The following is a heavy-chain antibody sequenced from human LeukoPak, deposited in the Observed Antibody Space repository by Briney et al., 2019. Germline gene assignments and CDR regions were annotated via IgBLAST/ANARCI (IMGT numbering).Heavy chain of an antibody. CDR2: ISGSGGST. Sequence: GGSLRLSCAASGFTFSSYAMSWVRQAPGKGLEWVSAISGSGGSTYYADSVKGRFTISRDNSKNTLYLQMNSLRAEDTAVYYCAKDPYYYASSGYYWEGNWFDPWGQGTLVTVSS. D-gene: IGHD3-22*01. J-gene: IGHJ5*02. V-gene: IGHV3-23*01. CDR3: AKDPYYYASSGYYWEGNWFDP. CDR1: GFTFSSYA.